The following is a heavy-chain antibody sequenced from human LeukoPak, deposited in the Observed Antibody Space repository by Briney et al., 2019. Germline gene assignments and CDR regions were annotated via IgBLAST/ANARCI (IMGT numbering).Heavy chain of an antibody. CDR3: ARDRVSAWFDP. D-gene: IGHD2-2*01. J-gene: IGHJ5*02. CDR1: GGSFSGYY. V-gene: IGHV4-34*01. Sequence: SETLSLTCAIYGGSFSGYYWSWIRQPPGKGLEWIGEINHSGSTNYNPSLKSRVTISIDMSKNHFSLKLTSVTAADTAVYYCARDRVSAWFDPWGQGTLVTVSS. CDR2: INHSGST.